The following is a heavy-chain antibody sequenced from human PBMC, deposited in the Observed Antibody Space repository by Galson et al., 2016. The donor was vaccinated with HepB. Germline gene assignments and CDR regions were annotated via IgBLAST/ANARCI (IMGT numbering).Heavy chain of an antibody. CDR3: ARTDFNDYVRGDY. CDR1: GFTFSNYW. D-gene: IGHD3-10*02. Sequence: SLRLSCAAPGFTFSNYWMFWVRQGPGKELVWVSRINDNGGWTFYADSVKGRFTISRDNAKNTLYLQMNSLRAEDTGVYYCARTDFNDYVRGDYWGQGTLVTVSA. CDR2: INDNGGWT. V-gene: IGHV3-74*01. J-gene: IGHJ4*02.